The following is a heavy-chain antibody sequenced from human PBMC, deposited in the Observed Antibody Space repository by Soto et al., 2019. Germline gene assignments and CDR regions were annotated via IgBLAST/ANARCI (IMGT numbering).Heavy chain of an antibody. CDR1: GGSISSSSYY. Sequence: QLQLQESGPGRVKPSETLSLTCTVSGGSISSSSYYWGWIRQPPGKGLEWIGSIYYSGGIYYHPSLNSRVTISADTAKNQFSLKLSSVTAGDTAVYYCMLGSGWKDFDYWGQGTLVTVSS. CDR2: IYYSGGI. J-gene: IGHJ4*02. D-gene: IGHD3-22*01. CDR3: MLGSGWKDFDY. V-gene: IGHV4-39*01.